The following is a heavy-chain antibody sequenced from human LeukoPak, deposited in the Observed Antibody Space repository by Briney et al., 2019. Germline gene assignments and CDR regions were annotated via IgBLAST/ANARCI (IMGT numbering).Heavy chain of an antibody. CDR3: ARAERWELPIDY. D-gene: IGHD1-26*01. V-gene: IGHV3-30-3*01. CDR2: ISYDGSNK. CDR1: GFTFSSYA. J-gene: IGHJ4*02. Sequence: PGGSLRLSCAASGFTFSSYAMHWVRQAPGKGLEWVAVISYDGSNKYYADSVKGRFTISRDNSKNTPYLQMNSLRAEDTAVYYCARAERWELPIDYWGQGTLVTVSS.